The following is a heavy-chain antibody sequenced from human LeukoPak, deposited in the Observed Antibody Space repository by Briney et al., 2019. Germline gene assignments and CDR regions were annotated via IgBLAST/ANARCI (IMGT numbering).Heavy chain of an antibody. CDR2: INHSGST. Sequence: PSETLSLTCAVYGGSFSGYYWSWIRQPPGKGLEWIGEINHSGSTNYNPSLKSRVTISVDTSKNQFPLKLSSVTAADTAVYYCARELYYDFWSGYYIRGDAFDIWGQGTMVTVSS. CDR3: ARELYYDFWSGYYIRGDAFDI. V-gene: IGHV4-34*01. D-gene: IGHD3-3*01. J-gene: IGHJ3*02. CDR1: GGSFSGYY.